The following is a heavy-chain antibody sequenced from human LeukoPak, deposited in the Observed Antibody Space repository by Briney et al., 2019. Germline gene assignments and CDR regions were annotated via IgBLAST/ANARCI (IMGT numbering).Heavy chain of an antibody. Sequence: ASVKVSCKASGYTFTGYYMHWVRQAPGQGLEWMGRINPNSGGTNYAQKFQGRVTMTRDTSISTAYMELSRLRSDDTAVYYCANQLRFLGYYYYGMDVWGQGTTVTVSS. J-gene: IGHJ6*02. CDR3: ANQLRFLGYYYYGMDV. CDR2: INPNSGGT. V-gene: IGHV1-2*06. D-gene: IGHD3-3*01. CDR1: GYTFTGYY.